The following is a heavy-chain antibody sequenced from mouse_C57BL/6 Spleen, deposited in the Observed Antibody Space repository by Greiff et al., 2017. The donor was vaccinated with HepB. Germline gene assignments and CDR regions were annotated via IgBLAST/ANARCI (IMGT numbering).Heavy chain of an antibody. Sequence: QVQLQQSGAELVKPGASVKISCKASGYAFSSYWMNWVKQRPGKGLEWIGQIYPGDGDTNYNGKFKGKATLTADKSSSTAYMRLSSLTSEDSAVYFGARRGGSSSFDYWGQGTTLTVSS. J-gene: IGHJ2*01. D-gene: IGHD1-1*01. CDR3: ARRGGSSSFDY. V-gene: IGHV1-80*01. CDR2: IYPGDGDT. CDR1: GYAFSSYW.